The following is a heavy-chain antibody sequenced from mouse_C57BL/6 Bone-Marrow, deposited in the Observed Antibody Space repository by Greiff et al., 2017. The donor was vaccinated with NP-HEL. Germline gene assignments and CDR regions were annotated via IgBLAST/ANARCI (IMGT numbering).Heavy chain of an antibody. D-gene: IGHD1-1*01. CDR2: IYPRSGNT. CDR3: ARITTVVTDY. V-gene: IGHV1-81*01. J-gene: IGHJ2*01. CDR1: GYTFTSYG. Sequence: QVQLKESGAELARPGASVKLSCKASGYTFTSYGISWVKQRTGQGLEWIGEIYPRSGNTYYNEKFKGKATLTADESSSTAYMELRSLTSEDSAVYFCARITTVVTDYWGQGTTLTVSS.